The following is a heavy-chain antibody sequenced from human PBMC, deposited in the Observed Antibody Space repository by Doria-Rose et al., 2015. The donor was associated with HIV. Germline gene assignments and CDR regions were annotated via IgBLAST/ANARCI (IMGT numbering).Heavy chain of an antibody. J-gene: IGHJ5*02. CDR2: VFYSGST. CDR3: ARSNNWNFNWFDP. D-gene: IGHD1-7*01. V-gene: IGHV4-59*01. Sequence: QESGPGLAKPSETLSLTCTASGGSISSYYWSWIRQPPGKGLEWIGCVFYSGSTNYNPSLKRRVTISLDTSKNQFSLNLNSVTAADTAVYYCARSNNWNFNWFDPWGQGTLVTVSS. CDR1: GGSISSYY.